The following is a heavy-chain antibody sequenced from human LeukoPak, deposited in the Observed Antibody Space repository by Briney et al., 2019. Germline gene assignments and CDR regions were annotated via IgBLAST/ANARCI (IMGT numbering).Heavy chain of an antibody. CDR3: ASPIAVAGEVDY. CDR2: IHYTGST. CDR1: GGSINSYY. D-gene: IGHD6-19*01. J-gene: IGHJ4*02. Sequence: SETLSLTCTVSGGSINSYYWSWIRQPPGKGLECIGYIHYTGSTNYNPSLKSRVTISVDTSKSQFSLKLSSVTAADTAVYYCASPIAVAGEVDYWGQGTLVTVSS. V-gene: IGHV4-59*08.